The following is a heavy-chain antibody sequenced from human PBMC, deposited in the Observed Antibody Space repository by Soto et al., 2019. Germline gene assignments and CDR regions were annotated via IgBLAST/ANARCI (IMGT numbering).Heavy chain of an antibody. Sequence: DAVKVSCKACGYTFNALCIHGVRQAPVQGLEVMVVINPSAYGTSYAQKFQGRVTMTSDTSTNTVYMYLIMLRSYDTAGYYCVTIYLGYDYSDVWRQWTTGTVSS. CDR1: GYTFNALC. V-gene: IGHV1-46*02. D-gene: IGHD3-10*01. CDR2: INPSAYGT. CDR3: VTIYLGYDYSDV. J-gene: IGHJ6*02.